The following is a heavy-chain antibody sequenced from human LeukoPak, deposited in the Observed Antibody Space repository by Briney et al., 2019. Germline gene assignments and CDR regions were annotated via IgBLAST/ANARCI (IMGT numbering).Heavy chain of an antibody. CDR1: RFTFSRYA. D-gene: IGHD2-2*01. CDR2: ISSDGGNT. V-gene: IGHV3-64D*06. J-gene: IGHJ4*02. CDR3: VKDKDCSSTSCYGLFDY. Sequence: PGGSLRLSCSASRFTFSRYAKHWVRQAPGKGRECVSDISSDGGNTYYTDSVKGRFTISRDNSKNTLYLQMSSLRAEDTAVYYCVKDKDCSSTSCYGLFDYRGQGTLGTVS.